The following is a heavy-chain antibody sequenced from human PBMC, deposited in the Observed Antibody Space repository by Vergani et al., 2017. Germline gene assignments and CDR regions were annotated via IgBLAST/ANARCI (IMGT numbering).Heavy chain of an antibody. CDR2: INPSGGST. D-gene: IGHD2-2*03. V-gene: IGHV1-46*01. J-gene: IGHJ6*02. CDR3: ASSDPPGYCSSTSCPDHYYYYGMDV. Sequence: VQLVESGGGLVQPGGSLRLSCAASGFTFSSYYMHWVRQAPGQGLEWMGIINPSGGSTSYAQKFQGRVTMTRDTSTSTVYMELSSLRSEDTAVYYCASSDPPGYCSSTSCPDHYYYYGMDVWGQGTTVTVSS. CDR1: GFTFSSYY.